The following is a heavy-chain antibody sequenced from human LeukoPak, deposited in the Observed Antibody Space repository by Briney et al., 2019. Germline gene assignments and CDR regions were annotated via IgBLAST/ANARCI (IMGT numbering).Heavy chain of an antibody. V-gene: IGHV1-2*02. CDR1: GYTPTEDT. Sequence: VASLRVSSKASGYTPTEDTMQWGRQAPGQGFEWMGCIDPRSHGTNSARKFHGIVTITSDTSISTTYVDLTRLTSADTSLYYCTSSDYTSSDYGGQGPLVTVS. J-gene: IGHJ4*02. CDR2: IDPRSHGT. CDR3: TSSDYTSSDY. D-gene: IGHD2-2*02.